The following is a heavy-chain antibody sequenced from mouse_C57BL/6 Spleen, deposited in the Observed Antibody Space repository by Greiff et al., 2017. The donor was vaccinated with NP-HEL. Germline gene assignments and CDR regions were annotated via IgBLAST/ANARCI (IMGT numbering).Heavy chain of an antibody. CDR1: GFTFSSYA. D-gene: IGHD2-4*01. Sequence: EVKLVESGGGLVKPGGSLKLSCAASGFTFSSYAMSWVRQTPEKRLEWVATISDGGSYTYYPDNVKGRFTISRDNAKNNLYLQMSHLKSEDTAMYHCARSMITDWFAYWGQGTLVTVSA. J-gene: IGHJ3*01. CDR2: ISDGGSYT. CDR3: ARSMITDWFAY. V-gene: IGHV5-4*03.